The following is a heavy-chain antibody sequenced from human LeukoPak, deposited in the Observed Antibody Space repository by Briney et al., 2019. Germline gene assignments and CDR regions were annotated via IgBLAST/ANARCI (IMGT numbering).Heavy chain of an antibody. CDR2: IIPIFGTA. CDR3: ARVSSPYYYYMDV. V-gene: IGHV1-69*13. Sequence: GASVNVSCKSSGGTFSSYAISWVRQAPGQGLEWMGGIIPIFGTANYAQKFQGRVTITADESTSTAYMELSSLRSEDTAVYYCARVSSPYYYYMDVWGKGTTVTVSS. J-gene: IGHJ6*03. D-gene: IGHD6-19*01. CDR1: GGTFSSYA.